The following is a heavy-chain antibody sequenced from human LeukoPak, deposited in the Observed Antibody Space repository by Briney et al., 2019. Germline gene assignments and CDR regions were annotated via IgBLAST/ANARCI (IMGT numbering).Heavy chain of an antibody. V-gene: IGHV3-7*01. CDR3: ARGVYALDV. Sequence: GGSLRLSCAASGFTVSTNYMTWVRQAPGTGLEWVTYMNEDGSEIYYVDSVKGRFTISRDNGKNSLYLQMNSLRADDTAVYYCARGVYALDVWGQGTMVTVSS. CDR1: GFTVSTNY. CDR2: MNEDGSEI. D-gene: IGHD6-6*01. J-gene: IGHJ3*01.